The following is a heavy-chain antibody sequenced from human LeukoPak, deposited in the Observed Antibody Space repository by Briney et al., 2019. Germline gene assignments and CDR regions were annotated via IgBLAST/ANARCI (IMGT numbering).Heavy chain of an antibody. CDR1: GYSFTDYY. J-gene: IGHJ5*02. CDR3: ARADFIDAGPYLIGP. V-gene: IGHV1-2*02. D-gene: IGHD3-3*01. CDR2: INTKNGRT. Sequence: ASVRVSCKTSGYSFTDYYIHWVRQAPGQGLEWMGWINTKNGRTSSARKFQGRVTMTRDPYITTVYMDMAWLTSDDTAIYFCARADFIDAGPYLIGPWGQGTLVTVSS.